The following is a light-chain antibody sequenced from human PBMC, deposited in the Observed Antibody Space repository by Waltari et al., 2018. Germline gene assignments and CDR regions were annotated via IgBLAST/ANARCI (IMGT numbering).Light chain of an antibody. CDR1: QSVRSSY. CDR3: QQYGSSPET. Sequence: EIVLTQSPGTQSLSPGERATLSCRASQSVRSSYLAWYQQKPGQAPRLLIYGSSSRATGIPDRFSGSGSGTDFTLTISRLEPEDFAVYYCQQYGSSPETFGQGTKVEIK. J-gene: IGKJ2*01. CDR2: GSS. V-gene: IGKV3-20*01.